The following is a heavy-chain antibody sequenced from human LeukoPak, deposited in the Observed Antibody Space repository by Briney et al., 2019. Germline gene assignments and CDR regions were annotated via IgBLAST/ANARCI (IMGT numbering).Heavy chain of an antibody. V-gene: IGHV1-69*13. CDR3: ATSRAGRFLEWLPSYYYYYGMDV. J-gene: IGHJ6*02. Sequence: GASVKVSFKASGGTFSSYAISWVRQAPGQGLEWMGGIIPIFGTANYAQKFQGRVTITADESTSTAYMELSSLRSEDTAVYYCATSRAGRFLEWLPSYYYYYGMDVWGQGTTVTVSS. D-gene: IGHD3-3*01. CDR1: GGTFSSYA. CDR2: IIPIFGTA.